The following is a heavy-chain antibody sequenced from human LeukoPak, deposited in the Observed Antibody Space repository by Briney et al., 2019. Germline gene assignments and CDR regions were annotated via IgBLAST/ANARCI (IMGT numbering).Heavy chain of an antibody. J-gene: IGHJ4*02. Sequence: PGGSLRISRAASGFTFSSYWMSWVRQAPGKGLEWVANIKQDGSEKYYVDSVKGRFTISRDNAKNSLYLQMNSLRAEDTAVYYCARDRGSSGWYEFDYWGQGTLVTVSS. V-gene: IGHV3-7*01. D-gene: IGHD6-19*01. CDR2: IKQDGSEK. CDR3: ARDRGSSGWYEFDY. CDR1: GFTFSSYW.